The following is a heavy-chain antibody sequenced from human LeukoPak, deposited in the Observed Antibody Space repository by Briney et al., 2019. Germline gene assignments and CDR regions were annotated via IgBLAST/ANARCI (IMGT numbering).Heavy chain of an antibody. CDR2: ISSRSETI. D-gene: IGHD5-24*01. V-gene: IGHV3-48*02. CDR3: AIRRDAYNVFDY. CDR1: GFTFSSYT. J-gene: IGHJ4*02. Sequence: GGSLRLSCAASGFTFSSYTMNWVRQAPGKGLEWVSYISSRSETIYYADSVKGRFTISRDNAKNSLYLQMNSLRDEDTAVYYCAIRRDAYNVFDYWGQGTLVTVSS.